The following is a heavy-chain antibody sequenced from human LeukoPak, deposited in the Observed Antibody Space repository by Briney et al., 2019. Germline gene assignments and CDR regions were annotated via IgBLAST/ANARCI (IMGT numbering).Heavy chain of an antibody. J-gene: IGHJ4*02. CDR3: AKEEYSSGWPYYFDY. CDR1: GFTFSSYE. V-gene: IGHV3-48*03. Sequence: PGGSLRLSCAASGFTFSSYEMHWVRQPPGKGLEWVSYISSSDSTIYYADSVKGRFTISRDNAKNSLYLQMNSLRAEDTAVYYCAKEEYSSGWPYYFDYWGQGTLVTVSS. CDR2: ISSSDSTI. D-gene: IGHD6-19*01.